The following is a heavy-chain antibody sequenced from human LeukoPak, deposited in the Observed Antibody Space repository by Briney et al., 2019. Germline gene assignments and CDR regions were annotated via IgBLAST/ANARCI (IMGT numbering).Heavy chain of an antibody. Sequence: PSETLSLTCTVSGDSISSYYWSWIRQPPGKGLEWIGYFYYSGSTNYNPSLQSRVTISIDTSKNQFSLKLRSVTAADTAVYYCARVRSSSFPTQYYHYYYMDVWGKGTAVTVSS. CDR2: FYYSGST. CDR3: ARVRSSSFPTQYYHYYYMDV. CDR1: GDSISSYY. V-gene: IGHV4-59*01. J-gene: IGHJ6*03. D-gene: IGHD6-6*01.